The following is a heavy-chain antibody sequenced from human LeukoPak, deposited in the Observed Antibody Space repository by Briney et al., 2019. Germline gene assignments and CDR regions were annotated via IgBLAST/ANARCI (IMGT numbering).Heavy chain of an antibody. D-gene: IGHD3-22*01. CDR3: AKGHADSSGYYYFDS. CDR1: GFTFNSYG. Sequence: GGSLRLSCAASGFTFNSYGIHWVRQAPGKGLEWVAFIRYDGSSKYYVDSVKGRFTISRDNSKNTLYLQMNSLRVEDTAVYYCAKGHADSSGYYYFDSWGQGTLVTVSS. J-gene: IGHJ4*02. CDR2: IRYDGSSK. V-gene: IGHV3-30*02.